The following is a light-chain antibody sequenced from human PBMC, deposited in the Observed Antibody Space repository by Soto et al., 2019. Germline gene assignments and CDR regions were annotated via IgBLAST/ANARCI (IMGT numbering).Light chain of an antibody. V-gene: IGKV1-5*03. CDR3: QQYNSFPLT. J-gene: IGKJ4*01. Sequence: DIQMTQSPSTLSASVGDRVTITCRASQSISSWLAWYQQNPGKAPKLLIYKASSLERGVPSRFSGSGSWTEFTLTISSLQPDDFATYYCQQYNSFPLTFGGGTKVDIK. CDR1: QSISSW. CDR2: KAS.